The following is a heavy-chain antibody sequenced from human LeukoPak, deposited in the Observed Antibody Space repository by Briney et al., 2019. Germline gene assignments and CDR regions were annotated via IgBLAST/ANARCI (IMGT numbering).Heavy chain of an antibody. CDR2: IIPIFGTA. Sequence: SVKVSCKASGGTFSSYAISWVRQAPGQGLEWMGGIIPIFGTANYAQKFQGRATITTDESTSTAYMELSSLRSEDTAVYYCARGLSDIVATIYYFDYWGQGTLVTVSS. V-gene: IGHV1-69*05. CDR3: ARGLSDIVATIYYFDY. CDR1: GGTFSSYA. J-gene: IGHJ4*02. D-gene: IGHD5-12*01.